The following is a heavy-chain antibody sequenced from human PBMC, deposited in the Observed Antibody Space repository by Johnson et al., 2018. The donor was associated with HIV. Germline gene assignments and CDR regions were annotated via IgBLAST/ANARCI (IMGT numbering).Heavy chain of an antibody. CDR2: ISYDGSNK. CDR3: ARARDWNYGDI. CDR1: GFTFSSYA. Sequence: QVQLVESGGGLVQPGRSVRLSCAASGFTFSSYAMHWVRQAPGKGLEWVAVISYDGSNKYYADSVKGRFTISRDNSKNTLYLQMNSLRAEDTAVYYCARARDWNYGDIWGQGTMVTVSS. D-gene: IGHD1-7*01. V-gene: IGHV3-30-3*01. J-gene: IGHJ3*02.